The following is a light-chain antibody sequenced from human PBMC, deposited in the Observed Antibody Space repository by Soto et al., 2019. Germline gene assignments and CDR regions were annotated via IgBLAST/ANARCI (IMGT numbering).Light chain of an antibody. V-gene: IGLV1-47*01. CDR1: SSNIGSNY. J-gene: IGLJ1*01. CDR2: RNN. CDR3: AAWDDSLSGRGV. Sequence: QSVLTQPPSASGTPGQRVTISCSGSSSNIGSNYVYWYQQLPGTAPKLLIYRNNQRPSGVPDRFSGSKSGTSASLAISGFRSEDEADYYCAAWDDSLSGRGVFGTGTKLTVL.